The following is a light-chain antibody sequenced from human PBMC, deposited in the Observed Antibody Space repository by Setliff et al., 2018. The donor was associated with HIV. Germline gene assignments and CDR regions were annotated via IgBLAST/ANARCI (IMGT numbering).Light chain of an antibody. CDR1: SSDVGSYNL. CDR3: CSYAGSVV. CDR2: EVS. V-gene: IGLV2-23*02. J-gene: IGLJ2*01. Sequence: QSALTQPASVSGSLGQSITISCTGTSSDVGSYNLVSWYQQHPGKGPKLMIYEVSKRPSGVSNRFSGSKSGNTASLRISGLQAEDEADYYCCSYAGSVVFGGGT.